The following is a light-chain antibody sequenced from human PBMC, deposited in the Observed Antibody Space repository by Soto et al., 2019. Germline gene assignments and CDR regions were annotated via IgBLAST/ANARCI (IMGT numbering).Light chain of an antibody. Sequence: DIQLTQSPSVLSASVGDTVTITCRASQALSNYLAWYQQKPGKAPDLLSYSASTLQSGVPSRFRGSGSETEFSLTIRALKPEDFETYYCQQLSRYPLTFGGGTKVDIK. J-gene: IGKJ4*01. CDR3: QQLSRYPLT. V-gene: IGKV1-9*01. CDR2: SAS. CDR1: QALSNY.